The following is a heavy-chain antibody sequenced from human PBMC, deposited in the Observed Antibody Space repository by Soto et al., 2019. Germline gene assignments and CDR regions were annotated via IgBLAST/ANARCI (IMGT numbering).Heavy chain of an antibody. J-gene: IGHJ6*04. CDR1: GGTFSSYA. D-gene: IGHD3-10*01. CDR2: IIPIFGTA. Sequence: QVQLVQSGAEVKKPGSSVKVSCKASGGTFSSYAINWVRQAPGQGLEWTGGIIPIFGTADYAQKFQCRVTITADESTSTAYMELSSLRSEDTAVYYCAARITVAPHYYYGMDVWGKGTTVTVSS. CDR3: AARITVAPHYYYGMDV. V-gene: IGHV1-69*12.